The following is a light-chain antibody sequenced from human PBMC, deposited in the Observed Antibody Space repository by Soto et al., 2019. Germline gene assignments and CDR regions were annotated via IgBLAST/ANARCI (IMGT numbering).Light chain of an antibody. CDR1: QSVLYSSNNKNY. V-gene: IGKV4-1*01. J-gene: IGKJ1*01. CDR3: QQYYSTPWT. Sequence: DIVMTQSPDSLAVSLGERATINCKSSQSVLYSSNNKNYLAWYQQKPGQPPKLLIYWASTRESGVPDRFSGSGSGTDFTLTISSLQAGDVAVYYCQQYYSTPWTFGQGTKVDI. CDR2: WAS.